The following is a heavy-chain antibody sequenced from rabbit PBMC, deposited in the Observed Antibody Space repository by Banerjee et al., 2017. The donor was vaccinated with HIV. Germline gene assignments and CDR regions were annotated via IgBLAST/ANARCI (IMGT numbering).Heavy chain of an antibody. CDR1: GFSFSNKYV. CDR3: ARGWITMTMNL. CDR2: INTISGDT. D-gene: IGHD2-1*01. J-gene: IGHJ4*01. Sequence: QSLEESGGDLVKPGASLTLTCTASGFSFSNKYVMCWVRQAPGKGLEWIACINTISGDTVYATWAKGRFTISKASWTTVTLQMTSLTAADTASYFCARGWITMTMNLWGPGTLVTVS. V-gene: IGHV1S40*01.